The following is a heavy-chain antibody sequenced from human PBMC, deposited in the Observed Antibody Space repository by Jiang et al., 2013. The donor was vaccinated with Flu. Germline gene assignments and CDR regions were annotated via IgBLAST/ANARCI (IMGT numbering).Heavy chain of an antibody. CDR2: INAGNGNT. CDR3: ARVSKGGLLRFLEWFYDY. Sequence: SGAEVKKPGASVKVSCKASGYTFTSYAMHWVRQAPGQRLEWMGWINAGNGNTKYSQKFQGRVTITRDTSASTAYMELSSLRSEDTAVYYCARVSKGGLLRFLEWFYDYWAREPWSPSPQ. D-gene: IGHD3-3*01. V-gene: IGHV1-3*01. J-gene: IGHJ4*02. CDR1: GYTFTSYA.